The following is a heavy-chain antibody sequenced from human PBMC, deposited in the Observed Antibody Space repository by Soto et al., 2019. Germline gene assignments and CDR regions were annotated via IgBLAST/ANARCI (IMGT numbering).Heavy chain of an antibody. J-gene: IGHJ5*02. CDR2: IYYSGST. D-gene: IGHD3-3*01. CDR1: GGSISSSSYY. CDR3: ARSPDDFWSGYYWVWFDP. V-gene: IGHV4-39*01. Sequence: QLQLQESGPGLVKPSETLSLTCTVSGGSISSSSYYWGWIRQPPGKGLEWIGSIYYSGSTYYNPSLKSRVTISVDTSQNQFSLKLSSVTAADTAVYYCARSPDDFWSGYYWVWFDPWGQGTLVTVSS.